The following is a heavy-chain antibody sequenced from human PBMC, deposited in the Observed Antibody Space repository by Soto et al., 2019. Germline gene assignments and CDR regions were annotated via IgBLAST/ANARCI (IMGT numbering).Heavy chain of an antibody. CDR1: GFTFSSYA. V-gene: IGHV3-30-3*01. Sequence: GGSLRLSCAASGFTFSSYAMHWVRQAPGKGLEWVAVISYDGSNKYYADSVKGRFTISRDNSKNTLYLQMNSLRAEDTAVYYCARDRRRRIAAAGTDFDYWGQGTLVTVSS. D-gene: IGHD6-13*01. CDR2: ISYDGSNK. CDR3: ARDRRRRIAAAGTDFDY. J-gene: IGHJ4*02.